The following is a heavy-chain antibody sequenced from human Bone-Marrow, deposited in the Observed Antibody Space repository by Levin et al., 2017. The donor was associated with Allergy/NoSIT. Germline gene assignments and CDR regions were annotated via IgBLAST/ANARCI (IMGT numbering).Heavy chain of an antibody. Sequence: SETLSLTCTVSGGSISSSSYYWGWIRQPPGKGLEWIGSIYYSGSTYYNPSLKSRVTISVDTSKNQFSLKLSSVTAADTAVYYCARGRSYGYVDYWGQGTLVTVSS. CDR2: IYYSGST. CDR1: GGSISSSSYY. V-gene: IGHV4-39*07. D-gene: IGHD5-18*01. CDR3: ARGRSYGYVDY. J-gene: IGHJ4*02.